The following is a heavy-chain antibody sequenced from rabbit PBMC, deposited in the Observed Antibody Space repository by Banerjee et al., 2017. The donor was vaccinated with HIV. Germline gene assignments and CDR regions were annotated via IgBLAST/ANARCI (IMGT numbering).Heavy chain of an antibody. V-gene: IGHV1S45*01. Sequence: QEQLEESGGDLVKPGASLTLTCTASGIDFSSYYYMCWVRQAPGKGLELIAWISTGSGSAYYASWAKGRFTMSRTSSTMVTLQMTSLTAADTATYFCARGAGDTNYGDHLWGQGTLVTVS. CDR3: ARGAGDTNYGDHL. J-gene: IGHJ3*01. D-gene: IGHD2-1*01. CDR1: GIDFSSYYY. CDR2: ISTGSGSA.